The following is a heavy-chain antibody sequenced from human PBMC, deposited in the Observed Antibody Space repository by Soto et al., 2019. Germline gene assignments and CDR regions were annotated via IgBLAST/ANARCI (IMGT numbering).Heavy chain of an antibody. CDR1: GYTFSSYA. D-gene: IGHD6-13*01. CDR2: ISAYNGNT. V-gene: IGHV1-18*01. Sequence: ASVKVSCKASGYTFSSYAISWVRQAPGQGLEWMGWISAYNGNTNYAQMLQGRVTMTTDTSTSTAYMELRSLRSDDTAVYYCARDLAAGTCDYWGQGTLVTVSS. J-gene: IGHJ4*02. CDR3: ARDLAAGTCDY.